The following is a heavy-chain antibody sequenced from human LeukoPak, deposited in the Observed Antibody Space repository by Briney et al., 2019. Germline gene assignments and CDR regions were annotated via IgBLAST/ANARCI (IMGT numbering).Heavy chain of an antibody. V-gene: IGHV3-23*01. Sequence: GGSLRLSCTASAFAFSNHAMSWIRQAPGKGLEWVSSISISGGTTYYADSVKGRFTISRENSKSTLYLQMNNLRADDTAVYYCANEIRPNDYWGQGTLVTVSS. CDR3: ANEIRPNDY. J-gene: IGHJ4*02. CDR1: AFAFSNHA. CDR2: ISISGGTT. D-gene: IGHD4-17*01.